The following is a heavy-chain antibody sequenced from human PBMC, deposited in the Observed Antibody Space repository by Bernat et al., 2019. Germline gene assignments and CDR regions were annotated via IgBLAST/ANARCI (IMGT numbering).Heavy chain of an antibody. CDR1: GFTFSNAW. V-gene: IGHV3-15*01. D-gene: IGHD3-16*01. J-gene: IGHJ4*02. Sequence: EVQLVESGGGLVKPGGSLRLSCGASGFTFSNAWMSWVRQAPGKGLEWVGRIKSKTDGGTTDYAAPVKGRFTISRDDSKNTLYLQMNSLKTEDTAVYYCTTSGGGDYIWGSSDWGQGTLVTVSS. CDR3: TTSGGGDYIWGSSD. CDR2: IKSKTDGGTT.